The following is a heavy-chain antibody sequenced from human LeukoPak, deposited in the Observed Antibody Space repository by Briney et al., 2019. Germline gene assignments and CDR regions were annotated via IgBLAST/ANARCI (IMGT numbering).Heavy chain of an antibody. CDR2: IKSKIDGETT. V-gene: IGHV3-15*01. D-gene: IGHD3-16*02. CDR1: GFTFSNAW. CDR3: TRTSEIDWGSYRPYFDY. Sequence: GGSLRLSCAASGFTFSNAWMNWVRQAPGKGLEWVGRIKSKIDGETTDYAAPVKGRFTISRDDSKNTLYLQMNSLKTEDTAVYYCTRTSEIDWGSYRPYFDYWGQGTLVTVSS. J-gene: IGHJ4*02.